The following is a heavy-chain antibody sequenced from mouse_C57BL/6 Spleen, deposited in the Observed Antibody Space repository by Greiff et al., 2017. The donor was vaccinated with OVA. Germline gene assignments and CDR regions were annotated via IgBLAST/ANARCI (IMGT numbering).Heavy chain of an antibody. J-gene: IGHJ3*01. Sequence: VKVVDSGPGLVQPSQSLSITCTVSGFSLTSYGVHWVRQSPGKGLEWLGVIWSGGSTDYNAAFISRLSISKDNSKSQVFFKMNSLQADDTAIYYCAREGIYYDYDDGAYWGQGTLVTVSA. D-gene: IGHD2-4*01. V-gene: IGHV2-2*01. CDR2: IWSGGST. CDR3: AREGIYYDYDDGAY. CDR1: GFSLTSYG.